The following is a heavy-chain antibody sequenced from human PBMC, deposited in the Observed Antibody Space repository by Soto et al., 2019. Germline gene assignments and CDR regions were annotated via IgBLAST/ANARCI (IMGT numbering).Heavy chain of an antibody. Sequence: QVHLVQSGAEVKKPGASVKVSCKGSGYAFTTYGITLVRQAPGQGLEWMGWISAHNGNTNYAQKLQGRFTVTRDTSPITAYLVSMSLRSDDTSVYYCARGRYGHYCGQGALVTVAS. V-gene: IGHV1-18*01. CDR1: GYAFTTYG. CDR2: ISAHNGNT. CDR3: ARGRYGHY. J-gene: IGHJ4*02. D-gene: IGHD1-1*01.